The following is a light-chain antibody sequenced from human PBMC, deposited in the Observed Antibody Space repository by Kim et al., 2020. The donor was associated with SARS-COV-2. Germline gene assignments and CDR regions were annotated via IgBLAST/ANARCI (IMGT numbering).Light chain of an antibody. CDR1: QSVLYSSNNKNY. J-gene: IGKJ1*01. CDR2: WAS. Sequence: DIVMTQSPDSLAVSLGERATINYKSSQSVLYSSNNKNYLAWYQQKPGQPPKLLIYWASTRESGVPDRFSGSGSGTDFTLTISSLQAEDVAVYYCQQYYSTPPTFGQGTKVDIK. V-gene: IGKV4-1*01. CDR3: QQYYSTPPT.